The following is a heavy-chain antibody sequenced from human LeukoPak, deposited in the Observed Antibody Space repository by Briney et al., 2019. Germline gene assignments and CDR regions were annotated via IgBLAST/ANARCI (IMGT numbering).Heavy chain of an antibody. Sequence: GGSLRLSCAVSGFTFSRYWMNWVRQAPGKGLGWVANIKEDGSEKNYVDSVKGRFTTSRDNALNSVFLQMDSLRVEDTALYFCARGLIGTGGIDFWGQGTLVTVSS. D-gene: IGHD1/OR15-1a*01. CDR3: ARGLIGTGGIDF. CDR1: GFTFSRYW. J-gene: IGHJ4*02. CDR2: IKEDGSEK. V-gene: IGHV3-7*01.